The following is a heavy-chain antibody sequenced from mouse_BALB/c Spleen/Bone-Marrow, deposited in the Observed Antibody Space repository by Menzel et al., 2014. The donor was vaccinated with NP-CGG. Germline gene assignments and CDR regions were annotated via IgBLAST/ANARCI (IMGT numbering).Heavy chain of an antibody. V-gene: IGHV1S127*01. J-gene: IGHJ1*01. CDR3: TRGDYDWYFDV. D-gene: IGHD2-4*01. Sequence: VQLQQPGAELVKPGASVKMSRKASGYTFTSYWMHWVKQRPGQSLEWIGVIDPSGSYTSYNQKFKGKATLTVDTSSSTAYMQLSSLTPEDSAVYYCTRGDYDWYFDVWGAGTTVTVSS. CDR2: IDPSGSYT. CDR1: GYTFTSYW.